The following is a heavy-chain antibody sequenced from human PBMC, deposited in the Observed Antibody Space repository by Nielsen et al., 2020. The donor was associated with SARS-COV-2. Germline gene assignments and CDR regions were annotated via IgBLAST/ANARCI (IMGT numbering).Heavy chain of an antibody. V-gene: IGHV3-30*03. CDR1: GFTFSSYS. Sequence: GGSLRLSCAASGFTFSSYSMNWVRQAPGKGLEWVAVISYDGSNKYYADSVKGRFTISRDNSKNTLYLQMNSLRAEDTAVYYCARGGPIITFGGERIYWGQGTLVTVSS. J-gene: IGHJ4*02. D-gene: IGHD3-16*01. CDR3: ARGGPIITFGGERIY. CDR2: ISYDGSNK.